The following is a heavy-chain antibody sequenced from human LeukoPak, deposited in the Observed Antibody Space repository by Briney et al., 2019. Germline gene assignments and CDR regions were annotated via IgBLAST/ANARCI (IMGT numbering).Heavy chain of an antibody. CDR1: GGSFSGYY. Sequence: PSETLSLTCAVYGGSFSGYYWSWIRQPPGKGLEWIGYIYYSGSTNYNPSLKSRVTISVDTSKNQFSLKLSSVTAADTAVYYCAREGRSEWYCYGMDVWGQGTTVTVSS. D-gene: IGHD2-8*01. CDR2: IYYSGST. J-gene: IGHJ6*02. V-gene: IGHV4-59*01. CDR3: AREGRSEWYCYGMDV.